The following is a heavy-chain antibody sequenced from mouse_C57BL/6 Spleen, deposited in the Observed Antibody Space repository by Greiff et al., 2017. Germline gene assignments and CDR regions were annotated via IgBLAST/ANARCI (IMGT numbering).Heavy chain of an antibody. CDR3: ARSWQLRLGAMDY. CDR1: GYTFTDYN. V-gene: IGHV1-18*01. J-gene: IGHJ4*01. Sequence: EVQLQQSGPELVKPGASVKIPCKASGYTFTDYNMDWVKQSHGKSLEWIGDINPNNGGTIYNQKFKGKATLTVDKSSSTAYMELRSLTSEDTAVYYGARSWQLRLGAMDYWGQGTSVTVSS. CDR2: INPNNGGT. D-gene: IGHD3-2*02.